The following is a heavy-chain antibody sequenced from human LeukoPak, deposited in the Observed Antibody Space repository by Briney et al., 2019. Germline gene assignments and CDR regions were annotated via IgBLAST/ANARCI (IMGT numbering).Heavy chain of an antibody. CDR2: FDPEDGET. J-gene: IGHJ5*02. CDR1: GYTLTELS. CDR3: AAVIRGRINWFDP. V-gene: IGHV1-24*01. D-gene: IGHD2-15*01. Sequence: ASVKVSCTVSGYTLTELSMHWVRQAPGKGLEWMGGFDPEDGETIYAQKFQGRVTMTEDTSTDTAYMELSSLRSEDTAVYYCAAVIRGRINWFDPWGQGTLVTVSS.